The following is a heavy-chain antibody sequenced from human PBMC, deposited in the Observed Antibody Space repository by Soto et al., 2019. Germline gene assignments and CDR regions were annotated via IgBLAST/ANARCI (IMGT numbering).Heavy chain of an antibody. CDR3: AREDRDRETGLVPAAIDGMDV. V-gene: IGHV1-69*08. D-gene: IGHD2-2*01. Sequence: QVQLVQSGAEVKKPGSSVKVSCKASGGTFSRYSITWVRQAPGHGLEWIGRIIPIFGIASYAQKFQGRVTITADESTSTAYMGVSSLRSDDTAVYYCAREDRDRETGLVPAAIDGMDVWGQGTTVTVSS. CDR1: GGTFSRYS. J-gene: IGHJ6*02. CDR2: IIPIFGIA.